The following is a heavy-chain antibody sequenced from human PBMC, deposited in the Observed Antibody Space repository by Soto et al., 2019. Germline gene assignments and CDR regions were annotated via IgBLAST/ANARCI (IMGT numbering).Heavy chain of an antibody. CDR2: IFSNDEK. CDR3: ARTPFFFQAEDGIRVVRSVSAFLLNRSSDL. CDR1: RIG. D-gene: IGHD3-10*02. V-gene: IGHV2-26*01. J-gene: IGHJ2*01. Sequence: RIGVSWIRQPPGKALEWLAHIFSNDEKSYSTSLKSRLTISKDTSKSQVVLTMTNMDPVDTATYYCARTPFFFQAEDGIRVVRSVSAFLLNRSSDL.